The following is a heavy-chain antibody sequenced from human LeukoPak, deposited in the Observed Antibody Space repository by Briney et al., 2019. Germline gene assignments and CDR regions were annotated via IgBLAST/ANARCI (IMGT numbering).Heavy chain of an antibody. CDR1: GFTFSSYG. CDR2: ISGGGGST. V-gene: IGHV3-23*01. CDR3: AKGGKWDVTPFDY. Sequence: GGSLRLSCAASGFTFSSYGMNWVRQAPGKGLEWVSTISGGGGSTYYADSVKGRFTISRDNSKNTLYLQVNSLRAEDTAVYYCAKGGKWDVTPFDYWGQGTLVTVSS. D-gene: IGHD1-26*01. J-gene: IGHJ4*02.